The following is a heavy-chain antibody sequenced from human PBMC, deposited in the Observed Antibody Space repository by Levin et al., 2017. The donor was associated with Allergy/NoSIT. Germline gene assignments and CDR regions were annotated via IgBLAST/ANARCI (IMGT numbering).Heavy chain of an antibody. D-gene: IGHD5-12*01. V-gene: IGHV1-2*02. CDR3: VRSRIVATSSSNFDY. CDR2: INPDSGGT. J-gene: IGHJ4*02. Sequence: EASVKVSCKASGYSFTDYYIHWVRQAPGQGLEWMGWINPDSGGTKSGQKFQGRVTMTRDTSISTAYLDLSKLTSDDTAVYSCVRSRIVATSSSNFDYWGQGTLVTVSS. CDR1: GYSFTDYY.